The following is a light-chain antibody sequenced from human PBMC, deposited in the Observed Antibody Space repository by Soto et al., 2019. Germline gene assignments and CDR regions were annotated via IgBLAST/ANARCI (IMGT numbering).Light chain of an antibody. Sequence: QSALTQPASVSGSPGQSITISCTGTYSDVGGYNRVSWYQHHPGRCPKMLIFEVLNRPSGISDRFSGSKSGDTASLTISGLQPEDEADYYCGSYIDSSETHGVFGGGTKLTVL. CDR1: YSDVGGYNR. CDR3: GSYIDSSETHGV. J-gene: IGLJ3*02. V-gene: IGLV2-14*01. CDR2: EVL.